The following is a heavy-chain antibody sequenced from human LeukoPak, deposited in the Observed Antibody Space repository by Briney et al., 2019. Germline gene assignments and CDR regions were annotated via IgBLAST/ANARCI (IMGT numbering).Heavy chain of an antibody. V-gene: IGHV3-30*02. CDR2: VRYDGRDK. D-gene: IGHD6-19*01. Sequence: GGSLRLSCEVPGFTFSAYGIHSVCQSPGKGLEWVAFVRYDGRDKFYADSVKGRFIVSKDNSRTTLQLQMNSLRSEDTAVYFCARDLRQWRGILHYWGQGALVTVSS. CDR3: ARDLRQWRGILHY. J-gene: IGHJ4*02. CDR1: GFTFSAYG.